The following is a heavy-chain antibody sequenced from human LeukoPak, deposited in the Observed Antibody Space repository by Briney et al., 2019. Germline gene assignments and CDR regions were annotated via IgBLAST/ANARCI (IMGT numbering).Heavy chain of an antibody. CDR3: ARVGHDYGDYYYYYMDV. V-gene: IGHV4-34*01. Sequence: SETLSLTCAVYGGPFSGYYWSWIRQPPGKGLEWIGEINHSGSTNYNPSLKSRVTMSVDTSKNQFSLKLSSVTAADTAVYYCARVGHDYGDYYYYYMDVWGKGTTVTVSS. J-gene: IGHJ6*03. CDR2: INHSGST. CDR1: GGPFSGYY. D-gene: IGHD4-17*01.